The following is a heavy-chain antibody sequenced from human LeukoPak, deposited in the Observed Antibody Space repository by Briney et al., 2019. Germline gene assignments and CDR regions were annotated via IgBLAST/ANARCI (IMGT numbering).Heavy chain of an antibody. Sequence: SSETLSLTCAVYGGSFSDYYWNWIRQPPGKGLEWIGEVNHSGSTNYNPSLKSRVTISADTSKNQLALKLSSVTAADTAVYYCARGSVVAARDHQNWFDPWGQGNLVTVSS. J-gene: IGHJ5*02. CDR3: ARGSVVAARDHQNWFDP. CDR1: GGSFSDYY. V-gene: IGHV4-34*01. D-gene: IGHD2-15*01. CDR2: VNHSGST.